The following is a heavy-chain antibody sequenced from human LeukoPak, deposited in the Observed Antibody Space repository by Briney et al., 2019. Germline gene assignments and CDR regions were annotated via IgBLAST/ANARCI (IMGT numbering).Heavy chain of an antibody. V-gene: IGHV4-34*01. J-gene: IGHJ3*02. CDR1: GGSFSGYY. CDR2: INHSGST. D-gene: IGHD3-3*01. CDR3: ARGSLVLRFLEWLSQEAFDI. Sequence: SETLSLTCAVYGGSFSGYYWSWIRQPPGKGLGWIGEINHSGSTNYNPSLKSRVTISVDTSKNQFSLKLSSVTAADTAVYYCARGSLVLRFLEWLSQEAFDIWGQGTMVTVSS.